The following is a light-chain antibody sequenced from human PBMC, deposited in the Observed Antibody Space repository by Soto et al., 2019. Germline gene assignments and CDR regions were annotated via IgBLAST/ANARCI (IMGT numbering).Light chain of an antibody. J-gene: IGLJ2*01. CDR1: SSDVGGYNH. V-gene: IGLV2-14*01. CDR2: EVS. CDR3: SSYTTSTTRII. Sequence: QSALTQPASVSGSPGQSITISCTGSSSDVGGYNHVSWYQQHPGKAPKLMIYEVSNRTSGVSNRFSGSKSGNTASLTISGLQAEDEADYYCSSYTTSTTRIIFGGGTKLTVL.